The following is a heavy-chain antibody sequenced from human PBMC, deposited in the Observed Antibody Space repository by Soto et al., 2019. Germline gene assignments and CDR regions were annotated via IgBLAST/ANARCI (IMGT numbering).Heavy chain of an antibody. CDR2: IYYSGST. CDR1: GGSISSGGYY. Sequence: LSLTCTVSGGSISSGGYYWSWIRQHPGKGLEWIGYIYYSGSTYYNPSLKSRVTISVDTSKNQFSLKLSSVTAAETAVYYCGRDLTGRGGARLYYWFDPWGQGTLVTVSS. V-gene: IGHV4-31*03. D-gene: IGHD1-26*01. CDR3: GRDLTGRGGARLYYWFDP. J-gene: IGHJ5*02.